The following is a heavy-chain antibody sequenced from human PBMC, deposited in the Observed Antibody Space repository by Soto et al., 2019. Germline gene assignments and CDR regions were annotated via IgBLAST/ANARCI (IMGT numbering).Heavy chain of an antibody. Sequence: KPSETLSLTCTVSGDTSTSYYWGWIRQAPGKGLEWIGHIHNSGTSTHNPSLNGRVTISIDMSKKQFSLKLTSLTSADTAVYYCARDFYDSVGYTWFDSWSQGTLVT. CDR1: GDTSTSYY. CDR2: IHNSGTS. V-gene: IGHV4-59*01. CDR3: ARDFYDSVGYTWFDS. J-gene: IGHJ5*01. D-gene: IGHD3-22*01.